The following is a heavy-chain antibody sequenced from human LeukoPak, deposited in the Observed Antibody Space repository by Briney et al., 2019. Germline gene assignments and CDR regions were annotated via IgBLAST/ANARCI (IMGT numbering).Heavy chain of an antibody. CDR1: GGSISSYY. D-gene: IGHD3-22*01. CDR3: ARGHPYSSGYYYYGMDV. Sequence: SETLSLTCTVSGGSISSYYWSWIRQPAGKGLEWIGRIYTSGSTNYNPSLKSRVTMSVDTSKNQFSLKLSSVTAADTAVYYCARGHPYSSGYYYYGMDVWGQGTTVTVSS. CDR2: IYTSGST. V-gene: IGHV4-4*07. J-gene: IGHJ6*02.